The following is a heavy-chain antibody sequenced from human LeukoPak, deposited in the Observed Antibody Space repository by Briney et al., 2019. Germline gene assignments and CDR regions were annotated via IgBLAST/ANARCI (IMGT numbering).Heavy chain of an antibody. D-gene: IGHD2-15*01. CDR2: ISSSSSYI. Sequence: GGSLRLSCAASGFTFSSYSMNWVRQAPGKGLEWVSFISSSSSYIYYADSVKGRFTISRDNAKNSLYLQMNSLRAEDTAVYYCARAVVVVAATAYYYYGMDVWGQGTTVTVSS. J-gene: IGHJ6*02. CDR1: GFTFSSYS. V-gene: IGHV3-21*01. CDR3: ARAVVVVAATAYYYYGMDV.